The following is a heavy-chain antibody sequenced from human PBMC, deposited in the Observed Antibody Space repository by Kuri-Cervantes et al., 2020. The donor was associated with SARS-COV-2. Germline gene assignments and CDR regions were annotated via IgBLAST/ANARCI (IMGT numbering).Heavy chain of an antibody. V-gene: IGHV4-59*11. CDR1: GGSISSHY. J-gene: IGHJ6*04. D-gene: IGHD4-23*01. CDR3: ARPGGFLDV. CDR2: IYNSGST. Sequence: GSLRLSCTVSGGSISSHYWSWIRQPPGKGLEWIGYIYNSGSTNYNPSLKSRVTISVDTSKNQFSLKLTSVTAADTAIYYCARPGGFLDVWGKGTTVTVSS.